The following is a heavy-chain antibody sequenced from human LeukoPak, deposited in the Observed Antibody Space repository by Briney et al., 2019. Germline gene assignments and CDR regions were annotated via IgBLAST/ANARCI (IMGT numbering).Heavy chain of an antibody. J-gene: IGHJ4*02. CDR1: GFTFSTYA. CDR2: INNDGTTT. V-gene: IGHV3-74*01. D-gene: IGHD1-26*01. CDR3: TTVRMGATRDFDY. Sequence: PGGSLRLSCVASGFTFSTYAMSWVRQAPGKGPVWVSHINNDGTTTTYADAVKGRFTISRDNAKNTLYLQMNSLRAEDTAVYYCTTVRMGATRDFDYWGQGTLVTVSS.